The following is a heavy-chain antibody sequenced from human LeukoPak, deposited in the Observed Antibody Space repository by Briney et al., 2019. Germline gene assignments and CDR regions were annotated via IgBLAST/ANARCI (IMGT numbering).Heavy chain of an antibody. CDR1: GFTFSSYA. J-gene: IGHJ6*02. CDR3: AKAITGLRFCLDV. D-gene: IGHD3/OR15-3a*01. Sequence: GGSLRLSCAASGFTFSSYAMSWVRQAPGKGLEWVSTSGNGGSTYYADSVKGRITISRDNSKNTLYVQINNLRAEDTAVYYCAKAITGLRFCLDVWGLGTTVTVSS. V-gene: IGHV3-23*01. CDR2: SGNGGST.